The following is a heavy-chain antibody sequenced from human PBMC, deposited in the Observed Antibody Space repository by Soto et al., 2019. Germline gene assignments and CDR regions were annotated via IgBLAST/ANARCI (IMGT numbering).Heavy chain of an antibody. V-gene: IGHV1-3*01. Sequence: QVQLVQSGAEVKKPGASVKVSCKASGYTFTSYAIHWVRQAPGQRLEWMGWINAGNGNTKYSQKFQGRVTISRDTSASTAYRELSSLRSEDTAVYYCARGDYYDIHDYWGQGTLVTVSS. CDR1: GYTFTSYA. CDR2: INAGNGNT. J-gene: IGHJ4*02. D-gene: IGHD3-22*01. CDR3: ARGDYYDIHDY.